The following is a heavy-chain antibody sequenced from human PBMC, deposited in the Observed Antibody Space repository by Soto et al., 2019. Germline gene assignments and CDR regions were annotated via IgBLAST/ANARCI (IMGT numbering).Heavy chain of an antibody. CDR3: ARESGGATATLDYYYFYMDV. Sequence: QVQLVQSGAEVKKPGASVTVSCKASGYTFSDYYLHWVRQTPGQGPEWMGWMNPNSGDTKYAQKFKGRVTMTRDTSVRTAFMELNLLKSDDTAVYYCARESGGATATLDYYYFYMDVWGIGTTVTVSS. J-gene: IGHJ6*03. D-gene: IGHD5-12*01. CDR2: MNPNSGDT. V-gene: IGHV1-2*02. CDR1: GYTFSDYY.